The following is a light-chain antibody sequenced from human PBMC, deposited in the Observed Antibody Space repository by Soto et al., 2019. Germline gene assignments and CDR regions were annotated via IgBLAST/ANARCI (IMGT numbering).Light chain of an antibody. CDR1: SGDIGGYNA. Sequence: QSALTQPASVSGSPGQTITISCTGTSGDIGGYNAVSWYQHHPGKAPKLIIYEVTHRPSGVSDRFSASKSGNTASLTISGLQAEDEADYYCNSFRVSHLYVFXTGTNLTVL. CDR2: EVT. V-gene: IGLV2-14*01. CDR3: NSFRVSHLYV. J-gene: IGLJ1*01.